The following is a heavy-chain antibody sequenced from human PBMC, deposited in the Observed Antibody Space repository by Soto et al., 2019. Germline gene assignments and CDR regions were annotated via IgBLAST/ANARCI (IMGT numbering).Heavy chain of an antibody. D-gene: IGHD6-13*01. Sequence: GGSLRLSCAASGFTFSSYSMNWVRQAPGKGLEWVSSISSSSSYIYYADSVKGRFTISRDNAKNSLYLQMNSLRAEDTAVYYCARVQYSSSWYPTAWYYGMDVWGQGTTVTVSS. CDR1: GFTFSSYS. CDR2: ISSSSSYI. J-gene: IGHJ6*02. CDR3: ARVQYSSSWYPTAWYYGMDV. V-gene: IGHV3-21*01.